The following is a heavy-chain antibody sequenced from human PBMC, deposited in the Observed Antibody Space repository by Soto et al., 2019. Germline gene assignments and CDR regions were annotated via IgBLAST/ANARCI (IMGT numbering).Heavy chain of an antibody. Sequence: QSGGSLRLSCAASGFTFSSYGMHWVRQAPGKGLEWVAVISYDGSNKYYADSVKGRFTISRDNSKNTLYLQMNSLRAEDTAVYYCAKDVRRITIFGVDPDLVGMDVWGQGTTVTVSS. CDR2: ISYDGSNK. CDR1: GFTFSSYG. D-gene: IGHD3-3*01. CDR3: AKDVRRITIFGVDPDLVGMDV. V-gene: IGHV3-30*18. J-gene: IGHJ6*02.